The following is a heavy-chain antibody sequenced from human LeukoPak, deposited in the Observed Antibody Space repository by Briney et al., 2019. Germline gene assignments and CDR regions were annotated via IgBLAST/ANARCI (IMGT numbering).Heavy chain of an antibody. CDR3: SSRAINSVMFDY. Sequence: KPSDTLSLTCTVSGHSINTYYWLWIRQPPAKGLEWIGYIHYSGSTNYNPSLRSRVPISVDTSKNQFSLKLSSATAAVTAVYFCSSRAINSVMFDYWGQGTLVTVSS. CDR1: GHSINTYY. V-gene: IGHV4-59*08. D-gene: IGHD3-16*01. CDR2: IHYSGST. J-gene: IGHJ4*02.